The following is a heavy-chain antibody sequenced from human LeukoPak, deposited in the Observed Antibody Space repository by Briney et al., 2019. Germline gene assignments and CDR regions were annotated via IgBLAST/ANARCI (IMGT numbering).Heavy chain of an antibody. Sequence: SETLSLTCTVSGGSIRGYYWSWIRQPPGKGLEYIGYIYYSGITNYNPSLKSRVTISVDTSKNQFSLRLNSVTAADTAMYYCARGFDSSSGWYSAFDIWGHGTMGTVSS. V-gene: IGHV4-59*01. D-gene: IGHD6-19*01. J-gene: IGHJ3*02. CDR1: GGSIRGYY. CDR2: IYYSGIT. CDR3: ARGFDSSSGWYSAFDI.